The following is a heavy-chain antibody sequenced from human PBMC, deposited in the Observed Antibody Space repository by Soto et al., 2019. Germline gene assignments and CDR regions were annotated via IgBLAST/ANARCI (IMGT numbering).Heavy chain of an antibody. CDR3: ARSPRYALAYYMDV. D-gene: IGHD2-2*01. J-gene: IGHJ6*03. CDR1: GFTFSSYA. CDR2: ISSSGGST. V-gene: IGHV3-23*01. Sequence: PGGSLRLSCAVSGFTFSSYAMSWVRQVPGKGLEWVSIISSSGGSTYHADPVKGRFTISRDNSKDTLYLQMNSLRADDTAVYYCARSPRYALAYYMDVWGKGTTVTVSS.